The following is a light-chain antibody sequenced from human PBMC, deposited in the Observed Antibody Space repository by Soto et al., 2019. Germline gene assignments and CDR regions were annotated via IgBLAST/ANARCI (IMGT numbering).Light chain of an antibody. CDR2: GAS. CDR3: QQYGRSPFT. J-gene: IGKJ3*01. CDR1: QSVSSSY. V-gene: IGKV3-20*01. Sequence: EIVLTQSPGTLSLSSGERATLSCRASQSVSSSYLAWYQQKPGQAPRLLIYGASSRATGIPGRFSGSGSGTDFTLTISRLEPEDFAVYYCQQYGRSPFTFGPGTKVDIK.